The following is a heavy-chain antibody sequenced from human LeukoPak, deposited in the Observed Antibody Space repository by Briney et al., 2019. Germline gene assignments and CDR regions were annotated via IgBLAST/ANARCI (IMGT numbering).Heavy chain of an antibody. D-gene: IGHD6-13*01. J-gene: IGHJ4*02. CDR2: ISAGGGST. CDR3: AKDAAGPEY. V-gene: IGHV3-23*01. Sequence: GGSLRLSCAASGLTFSDYSMTWVRQAPGKGLFWVSGISAGGGSTYYAVSVKGRFTISRDNSRNTLYLQMNSLRAEDTAVYYCAKDAAGPEYWGQGTLVTVSS. CDR1: GLTFSDYS.